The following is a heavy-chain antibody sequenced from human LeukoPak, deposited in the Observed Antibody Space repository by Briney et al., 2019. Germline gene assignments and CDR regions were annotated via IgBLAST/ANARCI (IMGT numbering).Heavy chain of an antibody. D-gene: IGHD3-3*01. V-gene: IGHV4-4*02. Sequence: SETLSLTCAVSGGSISSSNWWRWVRQPPGKRLEWIGEIYHSGSTNYNPSLKSRVTISVDKSKNQFSLKLSSVTAADTAVYYCARQNPDDFWSGYYVSYFDYWGQGTLVTVSS. CDR2: IYHSGST. J-gene: IGHJ4*02. CDR1: GGSISSSNW. CDR3: ARQNPDDFWSGYYVSYFDY.